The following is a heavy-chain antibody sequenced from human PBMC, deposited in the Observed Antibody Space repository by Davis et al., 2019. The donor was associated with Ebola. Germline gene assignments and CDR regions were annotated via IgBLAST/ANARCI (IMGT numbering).Heavy chain of an antibody. V-gene: IGHV7-4-1*02. CDR1: GYPFTDFA. Sequence: ASVKVSCKASGYPFTDFAINWLRQAPGQRFEWLGWITTNTASPTYARGFSERFVFSLDTSVSTAYLQISSLKAEDTAVYYCARGNSIGDYWGQGTLVTVSS. D-gene: IGHD2/OR15-2a*01. CDR2: ITTNTASP. CDR3: ARGNSIGDY. J-gene: IGHJ4*02.